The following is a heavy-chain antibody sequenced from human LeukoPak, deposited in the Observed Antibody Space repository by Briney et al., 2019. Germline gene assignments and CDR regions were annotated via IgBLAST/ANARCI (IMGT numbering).Heavy chain of an antibody. CDR3: ARGSPSSSGWYGDY. Sequence: GASVKVSCKASGYTFTGYYMHWVRQAPGQGPEWMGWINPNSGGTNYAQKFQGRVTMTRDTSISTAYMELSRLRSDDTAVYYCARGSPSSSGWYGDYWGQGTLVTVSS. J-gene: IGHJ4*02. V-gene: IGHV1-2*02. D-gene: IGHD6-19*01. CDR1: GYTFTGYY. CDR2: INPNSGGT.